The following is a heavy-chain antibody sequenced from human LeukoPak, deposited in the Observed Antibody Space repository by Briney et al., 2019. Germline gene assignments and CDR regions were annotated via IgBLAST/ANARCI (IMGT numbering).Heavy chain of an antibody. D-gene: IGHD1-14*01. V-gene: IGHV4-30-2*01. CDR1: GGSISSGGYS. CDR2: IYHSGST. Sequence: SQTLSLTRAVSGGSISSGGYSWSWIRQPPGKGLEWIGFIYHSGSTYYNPSLKSRVTISVDRSKNLFSLKLSSVTAADTAVFYCARGGPEPYAFDIWGQGTLVTVSS. J-gene: IGHJ3*02. CDR3: ARGGPEPYAFDI.